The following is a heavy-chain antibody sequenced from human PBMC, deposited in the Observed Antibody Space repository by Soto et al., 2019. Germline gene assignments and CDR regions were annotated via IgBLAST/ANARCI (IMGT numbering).Heavy chain of an antibody. CDR1: GFTVSSNY. V-gene: IGHV3-66*01. CDR3: GRFGGADSQPASPGPPAPLCYHAMGV. J-gene: IGHJ6*01. Sequence: EVQLVESGGGLVQPGGSLRLSCAASGFTVSSNYMSWVRQAPGKGLEWVSVIYSGGSTYYADSVKGRFTISRDNSKNTLYLXXKXLXXEETDGYYCGRFGGADSQPASPGPPAPLCYHAMGVWGQGSTVTVSS. CDR2: IYSGGST. D-gene: IGHD3-16*01.